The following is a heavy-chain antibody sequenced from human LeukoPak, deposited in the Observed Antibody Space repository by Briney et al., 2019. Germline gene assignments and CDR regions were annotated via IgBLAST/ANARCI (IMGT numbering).Heavy chain of an antibody. J-gene: IGHJ4*02. CDR2: ISWNSGSI. CDR1: GFTFDDYA. CDR3: AKGGGPIDY. D-gene: IGHD3-16*01. Sequence: PVGSLRLSCAASGFTFDDYAMHWVRQAPGKGLEWVSGISWNSGSIGYADSVKGRFTISRDNAKNSLYLQMNSLRAEDTALYYCAKGGGPIDYWGQGTLVTVSS. V-gene: IGHV3-9*01.